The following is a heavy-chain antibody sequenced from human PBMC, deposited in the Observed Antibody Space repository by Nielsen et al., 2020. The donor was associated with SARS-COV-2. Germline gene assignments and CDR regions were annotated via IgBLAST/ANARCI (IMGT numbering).Heavy chain of an antibody. D-gene: IGHD3-9*01. CDR2: MNPNSGNT. Sequence: ASVKVSCKASGYTFTSYDINWVRQATGQGLEWMGWMNPNSGNTGYAQKFQGRVTMTRNTSISTAYMELSSLRSEDTAVYYCARPYDILTGYYTADAFDIWGQGTMVTVSS. CDR3: ARPYDILTGYYTADAFDI. J-gene: IGHJ3*02. CDR1: GYTFTSYD. V-gene: IGHV1-8*01.